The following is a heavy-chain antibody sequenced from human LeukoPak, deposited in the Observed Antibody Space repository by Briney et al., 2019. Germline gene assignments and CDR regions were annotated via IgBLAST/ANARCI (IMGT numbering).Heavy chain of an antibody. V-gene: IGHV3-21*01. J-gene: IGHJ5*02. CDR1: GFTFSSYS. CDR2: ISSSSSYI. CDR3: ARDPYSSSWTKGWFDP. D-gene: IGHD6-13*01. Sequence: GGSLRLSCAASGFTFSSYSMNWVRQAPGKGLEWVSSISSSSSYIYYADSVKGRFTISRDNAKNSLYLQMDSLRAEDTAVYYCARDPYSSSWTKGWFDPWGQGTLVTVSS.